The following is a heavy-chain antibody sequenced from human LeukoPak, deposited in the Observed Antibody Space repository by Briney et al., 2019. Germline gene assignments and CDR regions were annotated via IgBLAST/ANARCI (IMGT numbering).Heavy chain of an antibody. J-gene: IGHJ1*01. CDR1: GGSFSGYY. Sequence: PSETLSLTCAVYGGSFSGYYWSWIRQPPGKGLEWIGEINHSGSTNYNPSLKSRVTISVDTSKNQFSLKVSSVTAADTAIYYCARVSGWLTYQYFQHWGQGTLITVSS. D-gene: IGHD6-19*01. CDR2: INHSGST. CDR3: ARVSGWLTYQYFQH. V-gene: IGHV4-34*01.